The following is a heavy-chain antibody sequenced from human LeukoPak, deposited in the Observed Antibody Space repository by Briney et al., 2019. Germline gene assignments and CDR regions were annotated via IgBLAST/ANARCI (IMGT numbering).Heavy chain of an antibody. D-gene: IGHD3-16*02. CDR2: IYYSGST. V-gene: IGHV4-39*01. Sequence: SETLSLTCTVSGGSISSSSYYWGWIRQPPGKGLEWIGSIYYSGSTYYNPSLKSRVTISVDTSKNQFSLKLSSVTAADTAVYYCATTDYVWESYRRWGQGTLVTVSS. CDR1: GGSISSSSYY. J-gene: IGHJ4*02. CDR3: ATTDYVWESYRR.